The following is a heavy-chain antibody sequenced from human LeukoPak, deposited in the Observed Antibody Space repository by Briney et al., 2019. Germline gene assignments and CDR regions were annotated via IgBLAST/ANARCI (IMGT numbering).Heavy chain of an antibody. CDR1: GGSFSGYY. V-gene: IGHV4-34*01. J-gene: IGHJ5*02. D-gene: IGHD3-22*01. Sequence: PSETLSPTCAVYGGSFSGYYWSWIRQPPGKGLEWIGEINHSGSTNYNPSLKSRVTISVDTSKNQFSLKLSSVTAADTAVYYCARHRPEWLLLTGNWFDPWGQGTLVTVSS. CDR2: INHSGST. CDR3: ARHRPEWLLLTGNWFDP.